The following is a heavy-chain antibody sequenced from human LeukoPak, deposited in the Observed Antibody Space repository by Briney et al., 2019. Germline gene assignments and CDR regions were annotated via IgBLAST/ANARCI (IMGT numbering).Heavy chain of an antibody. J-gene: IGHJ4*02. D-gene: IGHD3-16*01. Sequence: HPGGSLRLSCAVSGFTFTDYYMSWVRQAPGKGLEWVANIKQDGSEKYYVDSVKSRFTISRDNAKNSLYLQMNSLRAEDTAVYYCARLTEDNYDRLHRFRHLDYWGQGTLVTVSS. V-gene: IGHV3-7*01. CDR2: IKQDGSEK. CDR3: ARLTEDNYDRLHRFRHLDY. CDR1: GFTFTDYY.